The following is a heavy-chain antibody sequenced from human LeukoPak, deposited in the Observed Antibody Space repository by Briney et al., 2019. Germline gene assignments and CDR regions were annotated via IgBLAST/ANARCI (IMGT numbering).Heavy chain of an antibody. CDR1: GYTFTSYG. CDR2: ISAYNGNT. J-gene: IGHJ6*03. D-gene: IGHD2-15*01. V-gene: IGHV1-18*01. CDR3: ARDRSFCSGGSCPYYYYYYMDV. Sequence: GASVKVSCKASGYTFTSYGISWVRQAPGQGLEWMGWISAYNGNTNYAQKLQGRVTMTTDTSTSTAYMELRSLRSDDTAVYYCARDRSFCSGGSCPYYYYYYMDVWGKGTTVTVSS.